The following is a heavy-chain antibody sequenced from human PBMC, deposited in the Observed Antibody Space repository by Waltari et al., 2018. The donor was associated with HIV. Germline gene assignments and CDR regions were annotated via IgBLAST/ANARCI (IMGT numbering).Heavy chain of an antibody. CDR3: ACRFSSRLRELSLYEKH. CDR1: GGSVSSGSHY. J-gene: IGHJ1*01. Sequence: QVQLQESGPGLVKPSETLSLTCTVSGGSVSSGSHYWSWIRQPPGKGLGWFGYIYYSGSTNYDPSLRSRVTISVDTSKTQFSLKLCSVTAADTAVYYCACRFSSRLRELSLYEKHWVQGTLVTVSS. CDR2: IYYSGST. V-gene: IGHV4-61*01. D-gene: IGHD3-16*02.